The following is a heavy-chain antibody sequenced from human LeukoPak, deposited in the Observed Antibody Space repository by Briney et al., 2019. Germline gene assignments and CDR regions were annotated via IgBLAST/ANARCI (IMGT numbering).Heavy chain of an antibody. D-gene: IGHD1-26*01. CDR1: GGSFGGYY. Sequence: SETLSLTCAVYGGSFGGYYWSGIRQPPGKGVEGIGEINHSGSTNYNPSLKSRATIPVHTSKNQLSLKLSSVPAADTAVYYCASGPHVSYSGSHFSFDYWGQGTLVTVSS. CDR2: INHSGST. J-gene: IGHJ4*02. CDR3: ASGPHVSYSGSHFSFDY. V-gene: IGHV4-34*01.